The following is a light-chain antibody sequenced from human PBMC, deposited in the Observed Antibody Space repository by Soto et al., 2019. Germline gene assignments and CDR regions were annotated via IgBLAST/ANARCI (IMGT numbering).Light chain of an antibody. CDR1: SSDVGYNY. CDR3: SSYTSSSTLYV. CDR2: EVS. V-gene: IGLV2-14*01. J-gene: IGLJ1*01. Sequence: QSVLTQPASVSGSPGQSITISCTGTSSDVGYNYVSWYQQHPGKAPKLMIYEVSNRPSGVSNRFSGSKSGNTASLTISGLQAEDEADYYCSSYTSSSTLYVFGTGTKLTVL.